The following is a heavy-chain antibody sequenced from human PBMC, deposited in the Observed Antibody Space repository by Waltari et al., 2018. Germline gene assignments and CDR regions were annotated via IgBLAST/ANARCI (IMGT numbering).Heavy chain of an antibody. CDR2: ISGSGENS. D-gene: IGHD2-21*01. CDR3: ARDCGSGATCSHFDY. J-gene: IGHJ4*02. V-gene: IGHV3-48*03. CDR1: GFTFSRYE. Sequence: DVQLLGSGGGLVQPGGSLRLSCAASGFTFSRYEMNWVRQAQGRGLGGVTYISGSGENSYYVDSVKGRFTISRENTNDLLHLQMTSLRDDDTGIYYCARDCGSGATCSHFDYWGQGNLVTVAS.